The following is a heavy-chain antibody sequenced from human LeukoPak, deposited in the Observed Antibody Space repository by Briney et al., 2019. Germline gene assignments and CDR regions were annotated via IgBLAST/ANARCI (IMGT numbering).Heavy chain of an antibody. CDR2: IYYSGST. D-gene: IGHD6-13*01. J-gene: IGHJ6*03. CDR1: GGSISSYY. CDR3: ARDGGSSWYEYDYYYYMDV. Sequence: SETLSLTCTVSGGSISSYYWSWIRQPPGKGLEWIGYIYYSGSTNYNPSLKSRVTISVDTSKNQFSLKLSSVTAADTAVYYCARDGGSSWYEYDYYYYMDVWGKGTTVTISS. V-gene: IGHV4-59*01.